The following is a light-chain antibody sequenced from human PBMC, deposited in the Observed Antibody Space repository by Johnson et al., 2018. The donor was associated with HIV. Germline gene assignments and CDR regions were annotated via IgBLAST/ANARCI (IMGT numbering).Light chain of an antibody. CDR3: GTWDASVYV. CDR2: RHN. V-gene: IGLV1-51*02. Sequence: QSVLTQPPSVSAAPGQKVTISCSGSSSNIGNNYVSWYQQLPGTAPKLLIYRHNQRPSGVPDRFSGSKSGTSASLAIRGLRAEDEADYYCGTWDASVYVFGTGTEVTVL. CDR1: SSNIGNNY. J-gene: IGLJ1*01.